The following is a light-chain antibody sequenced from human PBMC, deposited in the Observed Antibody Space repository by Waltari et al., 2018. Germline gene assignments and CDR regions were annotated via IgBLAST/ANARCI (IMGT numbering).Light chain of an antibody. Sequence: QAVLTQPPSVSAAPGQKVTISCSGSSSNNGNDSVSWYQQRPGTAPELLIYEDNKRPSYIPDRFSASKSDTSATLAITGLQTADEADYYCATWDTTLSAWVFGGGTRVTVL. V-gene: IGLV1-51*01. CDR1: SSNNGNDS. CDR2: EDN. CDR3: ATWDTTLSAWV. J-gene: IGLJ3*02.